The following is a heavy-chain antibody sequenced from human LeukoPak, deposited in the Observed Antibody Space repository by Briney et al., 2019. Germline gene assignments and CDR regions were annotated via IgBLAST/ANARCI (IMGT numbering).Heavy chain of an antibody. Sequence: SETLSLTCAVYGGSFSGYYWSWIRQPPGKGLEWIGEINHSGSTNYNPSLKSRVTISVDTSKNQFSLKLSSVTAADTAVYYCAWRGATTLGWFDPWGQGTLVTVSS. J-gene: IGHJ5*02. CDR2: INHSGST. CDR1: GGSFSGYY. D-gene: IGHD1-26*01. V-gene: IGHV4-34*01. CDR3: AWRGATTLGWFDP.